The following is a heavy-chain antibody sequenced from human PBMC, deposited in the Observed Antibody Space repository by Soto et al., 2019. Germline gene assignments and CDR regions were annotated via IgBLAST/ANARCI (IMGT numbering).Heavy chain of an antibody. Sequence: QLQLQESGPGLLRPSETLSLTCNVSGGAISSSSYFLDWVRQPPGKTLEWIGHILYSGTTHYNEPIKPRVTISVATSKNQFSLRLNSVTPADTAVYYCARGGGDYGVLFDYWGQVTLVPVSS. J-gene: IGHJ4*02. CDR2: ILYSGTT. CDR3: ARGGGDYGVLFDY. V-gene: IGHV4-39*01. CDR1: GGAISSSSYF. D-gene: IGHD4-17*01.